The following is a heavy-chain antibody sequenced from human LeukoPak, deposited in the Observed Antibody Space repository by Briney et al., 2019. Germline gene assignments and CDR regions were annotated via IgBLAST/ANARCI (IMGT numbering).Heavy chain of an antibody. CDR1: GYTFTGYY. CDR2: INPNSGGT. J-gene: IGHJ5*02. V-gene: IGHV1-2*02. D-gene: IGHD3-22*01. Sequence: ASVKVSCKASGYTFTGYYMHWVRQAPGQGLEWMGWINPNSGGTNYAQKFQGRVTMTRDTSISTAYMELSRLRSDDTAVYYCARPSYYYDSSGYYYDWFDPWGQGTLVTVSS. CDR3: ARPSYYYDSSGYYYDWFDP.